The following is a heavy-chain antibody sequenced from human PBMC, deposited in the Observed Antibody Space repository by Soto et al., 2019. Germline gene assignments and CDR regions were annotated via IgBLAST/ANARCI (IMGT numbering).Heavy chain of an antibody. CDR3: ARHRVPYSSNWSFDS. D-gene: IGHD6-13*01. Sequence: QLQLQESGLGLVKSSETLSLTCTVSGGSISGSGYYWGWIRQPPGKGLEWIGSIYYSGSTFNNPSLKSRATMSVDTPQNQFSLVLSSATAADTAVYYCARHRVPYSSNWSFDSWGQGTLVTVSS. V-gene: IGHV4-39*01. CDR1: GGSISGSGYY. J-gene: IGHJ4*02. CDR2: IYYSGST.